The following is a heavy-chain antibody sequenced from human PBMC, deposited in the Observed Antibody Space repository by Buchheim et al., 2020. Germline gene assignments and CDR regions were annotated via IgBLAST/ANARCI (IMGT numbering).Heavy chain of an antibody. Sequence: QVQLQESGPGLVKPSQTLSLTCAVSGGSISSDDYYWSWIRQPPGEGLEWFGYIYHSGSTYYNPSLKSRGTISVDTSKNQISLKLSSVTAADTAVYYCARDTSSPGNDAFDIWGQGT. CDR3: ARDTSSPGNDAFDI. CDR2: IYHSGST. CDR1: GGSISSDDYY. D-gene: IGHD2-2*01. V-gene: IGHV4-30-4*01. J-gene: IGHJ3*02.